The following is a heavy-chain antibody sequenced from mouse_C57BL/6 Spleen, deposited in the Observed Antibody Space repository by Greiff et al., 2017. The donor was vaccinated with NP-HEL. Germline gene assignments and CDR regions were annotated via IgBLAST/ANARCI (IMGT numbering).Heavy chain of an antibody. J-gene: IGHJ4*01. Sequence: VQLQQPGTELVKPGASVKLSCKASGYTFTSYWMHWVKQRPGQGLEWIGNINPSNGGTNYNEKFKSKATLTVDKSSSTAYMQLNSLTSEDSAVYFCATSTRRYYGSSPYAMDYWGQGTSVTVSS. D-gene: IGHD1-1*01. V-gene: IGHV1-53*01. CDR1: GYTFTSYW. CDR3: ATSTRRYYGSSPYAMDY. CDR2: INPSNGGT.